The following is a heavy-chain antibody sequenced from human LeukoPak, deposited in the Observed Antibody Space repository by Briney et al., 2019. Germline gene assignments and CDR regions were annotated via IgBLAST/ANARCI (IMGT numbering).Heavy chain of an antibody. D-gene: IGHD3-3*01. Sequence: PSETLSLTCTVSGGSISSYYWSWIRQPPGKGLEWIGYIHYSGSTNYNPSLKSRVTISVDTSKNQFSLKLSSVTAADTAVYYCARSAPTSITIFGVVFRHFDYWGQGTLVTVSS. J-gene: IGHJ4*02. CDR2: IHYSGST. V-gene: IGHV4-59*01. CDR1: GGSISSYY. CDR3: ARSAPTSITIFGVVFRHFDY.